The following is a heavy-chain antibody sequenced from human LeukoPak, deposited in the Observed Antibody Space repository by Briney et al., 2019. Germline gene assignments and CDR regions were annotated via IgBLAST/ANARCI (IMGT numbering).Heavy chain of an antibody. CDR3: AKRITMVRGVTCYFDY. J-gene: IGHJ4*02. CDR2: ISGSGGST. CDR1: GFTFSSYA. D-gene: IGHD3-10*01. V-gene: IGHV3-23*01. Sequence: GSLGLSCAASGFTFSSYAMSWVRQAPGKGLEWVSAISGSGGSTYYADSVKGRFTISRDNSKNTLYLQMNSLRAEDTAVYYCAKRITMVRGVTCYFDYWGQGTLVTVSS.